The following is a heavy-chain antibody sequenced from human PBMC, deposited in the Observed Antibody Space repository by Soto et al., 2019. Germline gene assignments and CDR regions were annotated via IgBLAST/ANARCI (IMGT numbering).Heavy chain of an antibody. Sequence: GASVKVSCKASGYTFTNYYLHWVRQAPGQGLEWVGMINPSARSASYAQKLRGRLTMDRDTSTTTVYMELSRLTFEDTAVYFCARDNSAANGGLDHWGQGPLVTVSS. CDR1: GYTFTNYY. CDR2: INPSARSA. CDR3: ARDNSAANGGLDH. D-gene: IGHD1-1*01. V-gene: IGHV1-46*04. J-gene: IGHJ4*02.